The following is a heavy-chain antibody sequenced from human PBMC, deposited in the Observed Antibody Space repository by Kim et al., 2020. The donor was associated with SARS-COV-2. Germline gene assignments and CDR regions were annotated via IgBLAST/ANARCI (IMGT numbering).Heavy chain of an antibody. CDR3: ARLYCGGDCYLGDAFDI. J-gene: IGHJ3*02. Sequence: SETLSLTCTVSGGSISSSSYYWGWIRQPPGKGLEWIGSIYYSGSTYYNPSLKSRVTISVDTSKNQFSLKLSSVTAADTAVYYCARLYCGGDCYLGDAFDIWGQGTMVTVSS. D-gene: IGHD2-21*02. CDR1: GGSISSSSYY. V-gene: IGHV4-39*01. CDR2: IYYSGST.